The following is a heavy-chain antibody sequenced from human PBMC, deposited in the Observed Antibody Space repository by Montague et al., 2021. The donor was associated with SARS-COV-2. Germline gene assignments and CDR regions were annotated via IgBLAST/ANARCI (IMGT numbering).Heavy chain of an antibody. CDR3: ARVGRQQLVRLSGMDV. CDR2: IYYSGST. D-gene: IGHD6-13*01. J-gene: IGHJ6*02. V-gene: IGHV4-39*07. Sequence: ETLSLTCTVSGGSISSSSYYWGWIRQPPGKGLEWIGSIYYSGSTXYNPSLKSRVTISVDTSKNQFSLKLSSVTAADTAVYYCARVGRQQLVRLSGMDVWGQGATVTVSS. CDR1: GGSISSSSYY.